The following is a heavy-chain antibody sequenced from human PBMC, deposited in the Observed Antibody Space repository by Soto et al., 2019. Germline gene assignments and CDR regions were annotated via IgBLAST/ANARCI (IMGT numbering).Heavy chain of an antibody. CDR3: ARWGYGDYVTSGFYYGMDV. Sequence: PSETLSLTCAVYGGSFSGYYWSWIRQPPGKGLEWIGEINHSGSTNYNPSLKSRVTISVDTSKNQFSLKLSSVTAADTAVYYCARWGYGDYVTSGFYYGMDVWGQGTTVTVS. CDR1: GGSFSGYY. V-gene: IGHV4-34*01. CDR2: INHSGST. D-gene: IGHD4-17*01. J-gene: IGHJ6*02.